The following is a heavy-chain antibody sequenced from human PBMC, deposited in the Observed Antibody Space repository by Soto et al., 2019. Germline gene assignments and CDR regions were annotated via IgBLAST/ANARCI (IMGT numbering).Heavy chain of an antibody. D-gene: IGHD2-15*01. J-gene: IGHJ3*02. CDR3: ARESSDIVVVVAATQEFAFDI. CDR2: ISAYNGNT. CDR1: GYTFTSYG. Sequence: ASVKVSCKASGYTFTSYGSSWVRQAPGQGLEWMGWISAYNGNTNYAQKLQGRVTMTTDTSTSTAYMELRSLRSDDTAVYYCARESSDIVVVVAATQEFAFDIWGQGTMVTVSS. V-gene: IGHV1-18*01.